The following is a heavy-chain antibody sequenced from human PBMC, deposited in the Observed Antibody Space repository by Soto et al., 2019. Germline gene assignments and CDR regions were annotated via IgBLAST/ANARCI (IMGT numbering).Heavy chain of an antibody. Sequence: TLSLTCGASGGTVASSHWWSWVRQSPGGGMEWIGNVYHTGDTNLNPSLQSRVTISVDKSNNQFSLRLNSLRAEDTAVYFCAREIVNAGRNTYFDLWGPGTLVTVSS. V-gene: IGHV4-4*01. CDR3: AREIVNAGRNTYFDL. CDR1: GGTVASSHW. J-gene: IGHJ5*02. D-gene: IGHD1-26*01. CDR2: VYHTGDT.